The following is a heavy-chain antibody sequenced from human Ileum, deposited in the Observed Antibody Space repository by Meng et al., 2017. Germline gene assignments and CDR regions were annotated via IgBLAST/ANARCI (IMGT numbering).Heavy chain of an antibody. CDR2: IHHSGSI. Sequence: VPLRQWGAGLLKPSETLSLTCGVYGGSLNGDYCTWIRQPPGEGLEWIGEIHHSGSITYNPSLESRVTISMDTSKKQFSLKLHSVTAADTAVYYCARGDIAAHCQHWGQGTLVTVSS. CDR1: GGSLNGDY. J-gene: IGHJ1*01. CDR3: ARGDIAAHCQH. D-gene: IGHD6-6*01. V-gene: IGHV4-34*01.